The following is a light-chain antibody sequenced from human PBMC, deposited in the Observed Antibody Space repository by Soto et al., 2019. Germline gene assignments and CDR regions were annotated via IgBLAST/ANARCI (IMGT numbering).Light chain of an antibody. CDR1: QSVSSSY. Sequence: EIVFAQCPVPIYLSLGERATLSCRASQSVSSSYLAWYQQKPGQAPRLLIYGASSRSTGIPDRFSGSGSGTDFTLTISSREAEDFAVHYSQQYGSSPEWTFGQGTKAAIK. V-gene: IGKV3-20*01. J-gene: IGKJ1*01. CDR3: QQYGSSPEWT. CDR2: GAS.